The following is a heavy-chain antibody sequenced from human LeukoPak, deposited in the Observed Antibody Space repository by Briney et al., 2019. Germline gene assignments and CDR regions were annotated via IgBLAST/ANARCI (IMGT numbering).Heavy chain of an antibody. D-gene: IGHD3-10*01. J-gene: IGHJ4*02. V-gene: IGHV4-34*01. CDR1: GGSFSDYY. CDR3: ARGRPSRTRFGELLCFDY. CDR2: VNRSGST. Sequence: SETLSLTCAVYGGSFSDYYWSWIRQPPGKGLEWIGEVNRSGSTNYNPSLKSRVTISVDTSKNQFSLKLSSVTAADTAVYYCARGRPSRTRFGELLCFDYWGQGTLVTVSS.